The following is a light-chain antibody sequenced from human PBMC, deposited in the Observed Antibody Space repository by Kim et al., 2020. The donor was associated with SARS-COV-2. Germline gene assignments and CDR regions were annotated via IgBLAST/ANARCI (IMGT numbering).Light chain of an antibody. CDR1: SGHSSYA. CDR2: LNSDGSH. CDR3: QTWGTGML. V-gene: IGLV4-69*01. Sequence: QLVLTQSPSASASLGASVKLTCTLSSGHSSYAIAWHQQQPEKGPRYLMKLNSDGSHSKGDGIPDRFSGSSSGAERYLTISSLQSEDEADYYCQTWGTGMLFGGGTQLTVL. J-gene: IGLJ3*02.